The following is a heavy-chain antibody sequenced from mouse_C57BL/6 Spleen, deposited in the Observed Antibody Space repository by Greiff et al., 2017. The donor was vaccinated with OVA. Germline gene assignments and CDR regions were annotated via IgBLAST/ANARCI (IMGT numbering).Heavy chain of an antibody. D-gene: IGHD2-2*01. Sequence: SGASVKISCKASGYAFSSYWMNWVKQRPGKGLEWIGQIYPGDGDSNYNGKFKGKATLTADKSSSTAYMQLSSLTSEDSAVYFCARDLVTTRTWFAYWGQGTLVTVSA. CDR1: GYAFSSYW. V-gene: IGHV1-80*01. J-gene: IGHJ3*01. CDR2: IYPGDGDS. CDR3: ARDLVTTRTWFAY.